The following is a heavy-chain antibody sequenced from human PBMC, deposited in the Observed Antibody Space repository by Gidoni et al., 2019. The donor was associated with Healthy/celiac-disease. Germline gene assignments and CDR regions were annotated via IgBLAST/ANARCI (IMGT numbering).Heavy chain of an antibody. Sequence: EVQLVESGGGLVQPGGSLRLSCAASGFTFSSYSMNWVRQAPGKGLEWVSYISSSSSNIYYADSVKGRFTISRDNAKNSLYLQMNSLRDEDTAVYYCARDSREYYYDSSGYYYVGVLRYNWFDPWGQGTLVTVSS. D-gene: IGHD3-22*01. V-gene: IGHV3-48*02. J-gene: IGHJ5*02. CDR2: ISSSSSNI. CDR1: GFTFSSYS. CDR3: ARDSREYYYDSSGYYYVGVLRYNWFDP.